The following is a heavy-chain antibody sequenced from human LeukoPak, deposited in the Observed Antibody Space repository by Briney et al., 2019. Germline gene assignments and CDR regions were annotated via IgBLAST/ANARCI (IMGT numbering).Heavy chain of an antibody. CDR2: IYSGGST. Sequence: GGSLRLSCAASGFTVSSNYMTWVRQAPGKGLEWVSIIYSGGSTSYADSVKGRFTISRDNSKNTLYLQMNSLRAEDTAVYYCAKDGGVTGFDYWGQGTLVTVSS. J-gene: IGHJ4*02. CDR3: AKDGGVTGFDY. D-gene: IGHD3-16*01. CDR1: GFTVSSNY. V-gene: IGHV3-53*01.